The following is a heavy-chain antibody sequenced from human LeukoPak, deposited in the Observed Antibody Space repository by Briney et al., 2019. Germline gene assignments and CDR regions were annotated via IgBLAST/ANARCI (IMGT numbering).Heavy chain of an antibody. CDR3: AKDRIRDIVATI. Sequence: GGSLRLSCAASGFTFSSYWMSWVRQAPGKGLEWVSAISGSGGSTYYADSVKGRFTISRDNSKNTLYLQMNSLRAEDTAVYYCAKDRIRDIVATIGGQGTLVTVYS. D-gene: IGHD5-12*01. J-gene: IGHJ4*02. CDR2: ISGSGGST. CDR1: GFTFSSYW. V-gene: IGHV3-23*01.